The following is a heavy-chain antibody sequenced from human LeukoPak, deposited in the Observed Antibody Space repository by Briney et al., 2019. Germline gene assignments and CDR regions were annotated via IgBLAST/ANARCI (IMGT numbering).Heavy chain of an antibody. CDR1: GFTFSSYW. D-gene: IGHD1-26*01. CDR2: INSDGSST. CDR3: VRGENEWELEALPRRY. Sequence: GGSLRLSCAASGFTFSSYWMHWVRQAPGKGLVWVSRINSDGSSTSYADSVKGRFTISRDNAKNTLYLQMNSLRAEDTAVYYCVRGENEWELEALPRRYWGQGTLVTVSS. V-gene: IGHV3-74*01. J-gene: IGHJ4*02.